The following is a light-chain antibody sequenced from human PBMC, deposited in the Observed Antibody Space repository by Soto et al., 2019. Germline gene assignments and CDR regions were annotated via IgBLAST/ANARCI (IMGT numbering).Light chain of an antibody. V-gene: IGKV3-15*01. CDR3: QPYDNCPRGLT. Sequence: ELVLTQSPATLSVSPGERATLSCRASQSVSNNLAWYQQKPGQAPRLFIYGASTRATGITVRFRGSGSGTEFTLTISSLQSEDFAVYYCQPYDNCPRGLTFGGGTKV. J-gene: IGKJ4*01. CDR2: GAS. CDR1: QSVSNN.